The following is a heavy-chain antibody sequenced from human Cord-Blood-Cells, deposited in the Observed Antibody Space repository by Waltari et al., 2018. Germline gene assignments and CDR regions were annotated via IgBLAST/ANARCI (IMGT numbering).Heavy chain of an antibody. Sequence: QVQLVQSGAEVKKPGSSVKVSCKASGGTFSSYAISWVRQAPGPGLEWMGGIIPIFGTANYAQKFQGRVTITADESTSTAYMELSSLRSEDTAVYYCARGYCSSTSCYYYYYYMDVWGKGTTVTVSS. CDR3: ARGYCSSTSCYYYYYYMDV. J-gene: IGHJ6*03. CDR2: IIPIFGTA. V-gene: IGHV1-69*01. D-gene: IGHD2-2*01. CDR1: GGTFSSYA.